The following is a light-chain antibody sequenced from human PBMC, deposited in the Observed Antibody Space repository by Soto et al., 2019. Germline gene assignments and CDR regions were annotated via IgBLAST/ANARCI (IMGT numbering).Light chain of an antibody. CDR1: QSVNSD. CDR2: DAS. V-gene: IGKV3-15*01. Sequence: SHSPRTLALTTGERVSLSCRASQSVNSDLAWYQQTPGQAPRPLIYDASTRAAGVPARFSGSGSGTEFTLTISSLQSEDFALYYCQQYSQWSLSTFGQGPRLIS. J-gene: IGKJ2*01. CDR3: QQYSQWSLST.